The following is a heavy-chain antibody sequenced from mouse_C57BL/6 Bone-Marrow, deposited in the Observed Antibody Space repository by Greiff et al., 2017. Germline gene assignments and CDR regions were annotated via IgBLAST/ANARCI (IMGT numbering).Heavy chain of an antibody. CDR2: IDPSDSYT. J-gene: IGHJ3*01. CDR3: ARSYYYEFAY. D-gene: IGHD1-1*01. CDR1: GYTFTSYW. V-gene: IGHV1-59*01. Sequence: QVQLKQPGAELVRPGTSVKLSCKASGYTFTSYWMHWVKQRPGQGLEWIGVIDPSDSYTNYNQKFKGKATLTVDTSSSTAYMQLSSLTSEDSAVYYCARSYYYEFAYWGQGTLVTVSA.